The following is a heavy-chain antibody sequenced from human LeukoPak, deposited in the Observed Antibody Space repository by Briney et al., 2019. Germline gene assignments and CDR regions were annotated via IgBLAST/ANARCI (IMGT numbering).Heavy chain of an antibody. D-gene: IGHD6-19*01. CDR3: ARDPAPNSSGWYYYFDY. J-gene: IGHJ4*02. CDR2: IKQDESEK. Sequence: PGGSLRLSCAASGFTFSSHWMSWVRQAPGKGLEWVANIKQDESEKYYVDSVKGRFTISRDNAKNSLYLQMNSLRAEDTAVYYCARDPAPNSSGWYYYFDYWGQGTLVTVSS. CDR1: GFTFSSHW. V-gene: IGHV3-7*01.